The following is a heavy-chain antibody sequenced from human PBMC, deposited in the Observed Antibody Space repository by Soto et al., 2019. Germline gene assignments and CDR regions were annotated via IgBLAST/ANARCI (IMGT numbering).Heavy chain of an antibody. CDR2: IYSGGST. CDR1: GFTVSNNY. Sequence: DVQLVETGGGLIQPGGSLRLSCAASGFTVSNNYMSWVRQAPGKGLEWVSLIYSGGSTFYADSVKGRFTISRDNSKNTLFLQMNSLRAEDTAVYFCATYTSLDYWGQGTLVTVSS. CDR3: ATYTSLDY. J-gene: IGHJ4*02. D-gene: IGHD2-2*02. V-gene: IGHV3-53*02.